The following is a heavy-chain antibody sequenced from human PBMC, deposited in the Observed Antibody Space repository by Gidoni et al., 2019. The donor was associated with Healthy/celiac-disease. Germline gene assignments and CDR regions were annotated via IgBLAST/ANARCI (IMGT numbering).Heavy chain of an antibody. D-gene: IGHD6-13*01. J-gene: IGHJ5*02. CDR1: GVTLGDYA. CDR3: TRDHNIAAAGTWFDP. V-gene: IGHV3-49*04. CDR2: IRSKAYGGTT. Sequence: EVQLVESGGGVVQPGRSLRLPCTASGVTLGDYAMSWVRQAPGKGLEWVGFIRSKAYGGTTEYAASVKGRFTISRDDSKSIAYLQMNSLKTEDTAVYYCTRDHNIAAAGTWFDPWGQGTLVTVSS.